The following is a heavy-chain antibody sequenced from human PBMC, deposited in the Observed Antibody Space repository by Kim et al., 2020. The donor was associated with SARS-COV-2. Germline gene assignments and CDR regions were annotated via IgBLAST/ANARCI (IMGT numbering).Heavy chain of an antibody. D-gene: IGHD1-7*01. J-gene: IGHJ4*02. CDR3: VLTPWNYGY. Sequence: GTTDYATPVKGRFTISRDDSKNTLYLQMNSLKTEDTAVYYCVLTPWNYGYWGQGTLVTVSS. V-gene: IGHV3-15*01. CDR2: GTT.